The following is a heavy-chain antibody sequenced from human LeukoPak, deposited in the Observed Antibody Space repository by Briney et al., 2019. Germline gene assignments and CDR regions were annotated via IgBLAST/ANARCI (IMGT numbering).Heavy chain of an antibody. CDR2: ISYDGSNK. Sequence: GGSLRLSCAASGFTFSSYGMHWVRQAPGKGLEWVAVISYDGSNKYYADSVKGRFTISRDNSKNTLYLQMNSLRAEDTAMYYCARDPLTTVVTPPGSYFDYWGQGTLVTVSS. J-gene: IGHJ4*02. CDR3: ARDPLTTVVTPPGSYFDY. V-gene: IGHV3-30*19. D-gene: IGHD4-23*01. CDR1: GFTFSSYG.